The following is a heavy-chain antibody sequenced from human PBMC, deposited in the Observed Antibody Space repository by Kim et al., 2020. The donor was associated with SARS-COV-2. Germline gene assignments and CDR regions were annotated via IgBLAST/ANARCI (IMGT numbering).Heavy chain of an antibody. CDR2: ISYDGSNK. Sequence: GGSLRLSCAASGFTFNTYGMHWVRQAPGKGLEWVAVISYDGSNKYYADSVKGRFTSSRDNSKNTLYLQMNSLRIEDTAVYYCAKSFSGSDFGYDYWGQGTLVTDSS. CDR1: GFTFNTYG. D-gene: IGHD1-26*01. V-gene: IGHV3-30*18. J-gene: IGHJ4*02. CDR3: AKSFSGSDFGYDY.